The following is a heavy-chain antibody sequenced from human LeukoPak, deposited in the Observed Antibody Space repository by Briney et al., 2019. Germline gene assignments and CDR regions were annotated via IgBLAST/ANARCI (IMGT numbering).Heavy chain of an antibody. CDR3: AKVLHNGWGPFYS. Sequence: GGSLRLSCAASGFTFSSHGMHWVRQAPGKGLEWVAYIRNDGSNIHYGDSVKGRFTISRDNSKTTLSLQMNSLRVDDTAVYYCAKVLHNGWGPFYSSGQGTLVTVSA. D-gene: IGHD6-19*01. CDR1: GFTFSSHG. CDR2: IRNDGSNI. V-gene: IGHV3-30*02. J-gene: IGHJ4*02.